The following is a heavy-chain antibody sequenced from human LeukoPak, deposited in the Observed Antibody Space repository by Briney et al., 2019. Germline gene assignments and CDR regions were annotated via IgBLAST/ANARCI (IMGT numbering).Heavy chain of an antibody. CDR1: GYTFTAYY. D-gene: IGHD3-10*01. V-gene: IGHV1-2*02. J-gene: IGHJ2*01. Sequence: GASVKVSCEASGYTFTAYYIHWVRQAPGQGLEWMGWINPNSGGTNYAQRFQGRVTMTRDTSITTTYMELSRLRSDDTAVYYCASPWGRWFGELIWYFDLWGRGTLVTVSS. CDR3: ASPWGRWFGELIWYFDL. CDR2: INPNSGGT.